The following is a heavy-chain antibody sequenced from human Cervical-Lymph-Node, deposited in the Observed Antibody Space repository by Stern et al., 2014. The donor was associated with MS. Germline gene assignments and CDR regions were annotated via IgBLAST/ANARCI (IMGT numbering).Heavy chain of an antibody. J-gene: IGHJ4*02. CDR3: AHIRDY. V-gene: IGHV2-5*02. CDR1: GFSLSSSGVG. Sequence: QITLKESGPTLVKPTQTLTLTCTFSGFSLSSSGVGVGWIRQPPGKAPDWLSLVYWDDDKRYRPSLKSRLTITKDTSKNQVVLTMTNMDPVDTATYYCAHIRDYWGQGTLVTVSS. CDR2: VYWDDDK.